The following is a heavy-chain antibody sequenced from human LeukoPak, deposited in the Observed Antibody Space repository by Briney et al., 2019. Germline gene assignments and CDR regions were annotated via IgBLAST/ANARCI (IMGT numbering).Heavy chain of an antibody. V-gene: IGHV4-34*01. Sequence: SETLSLTCTVSGGSISSYYWSWIRQPPGKGLEWIGEINHSGSTNYNPSLKSRVTISVDTSKNQFSLKLSSVTAADTAVYYCARVDLRYFDWFLSRSFDYWGQGTLVTVSS. CDR1: GGSISSYY. J-gene: IGHJ4*02. CDR2: INHSGST. D-gene: IGHD3-9*01. CDR3: ARVDLRYFDWFLSRSFDY.